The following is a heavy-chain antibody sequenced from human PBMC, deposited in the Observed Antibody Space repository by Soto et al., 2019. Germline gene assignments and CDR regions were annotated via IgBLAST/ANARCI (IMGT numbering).Heavy chain of an antibody. J-gene: IGHJ4*02. CDR1: GFTFSSYV. CDR3: ASLYYYNLALFLDY. CDR2: ISDDGFTT. V-gene: IGHV3-30*03. D-gene: IGHD3-22*01. Sequence: QVQLVESGGGVVQPGRSLRLSCVASGFTFSSYVMYWVRQAPGKGLEWVGSISDDGFTTYNVDSVKGRFTISRDNSKSTLYLQLNSLRPEDSGVYYCASLYYYNLALFLDYWGQGTLVTVSS.